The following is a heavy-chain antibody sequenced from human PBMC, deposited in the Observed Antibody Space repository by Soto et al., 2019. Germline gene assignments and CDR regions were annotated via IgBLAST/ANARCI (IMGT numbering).Heavy chain of an antibody. CDR3: ARQVTTWGWFDP. D-gene: IGHD4-4*01. J-gene: IGHJ5*02. CDR1: GGSIGSSSYY. Sequence: SETLSLTCTVSGGSIGSSSYYWGWIRQPPGKRLEWIGSIYYSGSTYYNPSLKSRVTISVDTSKNQFSLKLSSVTAADTAAYYCARQVTTWGWFDPWGQGTLDTVSS. V-gene: IGHV4-39*01. CDR2: IYYSGST.